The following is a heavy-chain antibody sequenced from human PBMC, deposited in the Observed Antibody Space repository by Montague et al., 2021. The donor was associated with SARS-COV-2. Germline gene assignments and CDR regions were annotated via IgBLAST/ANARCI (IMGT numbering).Heavy chain of an antibody. CDR2: IFHSGNT. D-gene: IGHD6-13*01. CDR1: GDSISSSRYY. Sequence: SKTLSLTCTVSGDSISSSRYYWGWIRQAPGKGLEWIGSIFHSGNTYNRPSLKSRLTMSVDTSKNQLSLKVTSVTAADTAVYYCARFSSSWGYFDYWGQGNPVTVSS. CDR3: ARFSSSWGYFDY. J-gene: IGHJ4*02. V-gene: IGHV4-39*01.